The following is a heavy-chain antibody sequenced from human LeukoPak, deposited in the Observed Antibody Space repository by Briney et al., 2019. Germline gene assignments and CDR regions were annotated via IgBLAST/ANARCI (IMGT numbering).Heavy chain of an antibody. J-gene: IGHJ4*02. CDR2: IYYSGST. D-gene: IGHD3-22*01. CDR3: ARGGQYYYDSSGFKFDY. CDR1: GGSISSYY. Sequence: SETLSLTCTASGGSISSYYWSWIRQPPGKGLEWIGYIYYSGSTNYNPSLKSRVTISVDTSKNQFSLKLSSVTAADTAVYYCARGGQYYYDSSGFKFDYWGQGTLVTVSS. V-gene: IGHV4-59*01.